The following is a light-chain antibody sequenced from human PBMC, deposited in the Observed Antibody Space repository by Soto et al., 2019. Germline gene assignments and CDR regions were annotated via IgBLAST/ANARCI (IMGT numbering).Light chain of an antibody. J-gene: IGKJ4*01. CDR3: QQSSSAPRS. CDR2: DGS. CDR1: RTISSW. Sequence: DIQMTQSPSTLSASVGDRVTITCRASRTISSWLAWYQQRPGKAPKLLIYDGSNLETGVPSRFSGSRSGTEFTLTISSLQPDDAATYYCQQSSSAPRSFGGGTRVEIK. V-gene: IGKV1-5*01.